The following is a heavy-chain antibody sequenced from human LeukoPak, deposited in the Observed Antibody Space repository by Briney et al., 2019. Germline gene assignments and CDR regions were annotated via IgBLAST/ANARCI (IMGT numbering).Heavy chain of an antibody. V-gene: IGHV3-53*01. J-gene: IGHJ4*02. CDR2: IYSGGST. CDR3: ARMGVGSGWYYFDY. CDR1: GFTVSSNY. Sequence: GGSLRLSCAASGFTVSSNYTSWVRQAPGKGLEWVSVIYSGGSTYYADSVKGRFTISRDNSKNTLYLQMNSLRAEYTAVYYCARMGVGSGWYYFDYWGQGTLVTVSS. D-gene: IGHD6-19*01.